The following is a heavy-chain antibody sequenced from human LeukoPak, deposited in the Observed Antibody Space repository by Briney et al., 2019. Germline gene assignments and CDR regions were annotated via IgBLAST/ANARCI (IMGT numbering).Heavy chain of an antibody. J-gene: IGHJ4*02. D-gene: IGHD3-10*01. CDR1: GYIFASYY. CDR2: INPSGGST. Sequence: ASVKVSCKASGYIFASYYMHWVRQAPGQGLEWMGIINPSGGSTSYAQKFQGRVTMTRDTSTSTVYMELSSLRSEDTAVYYCARDYYGSGSYYNPFDYWGQGTLVTVSS. CDR3: ARDYYGSGSYYNPFDY. V-gene: IGHV1-46*01.